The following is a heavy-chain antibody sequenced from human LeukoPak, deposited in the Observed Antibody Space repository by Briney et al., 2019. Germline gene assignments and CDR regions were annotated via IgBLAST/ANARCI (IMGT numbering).Heavy chain of an antibody. CDR3: ARDKGSSGLFDY. Sequence: GGSLRLSCAASGFSFSTYAMSWVRQAPGKGLEWVSGVNGNGGSTSYADSVKGRFTIFRDNSKNTVYLQMNSLRVEDTAVYYCARDKGSSGLFDYWGQGTLVTVSS. V-gene: IGHV3-23*01. CDR1: GFSFSTYA. D-gene: IGHD6-6*01. J-gene: IGHJ4*02. CDR2: VNGNGGST.